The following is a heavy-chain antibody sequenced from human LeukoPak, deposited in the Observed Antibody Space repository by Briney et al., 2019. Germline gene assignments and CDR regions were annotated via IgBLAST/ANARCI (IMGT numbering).Heavy chain of an antibody. CDR3: AKDKRFLEWLPRSGFDH. V-gene: IGHV3-23*01. D-gene: IGHD3-3*01. CDR1: GFTFSSYA. CDR2: ISASGGGT. J-gene: IGHJ4*02. Sequence: SGGSLRLSCAASGFTFSSYAMSWVRQAPGKGLEWVSAISASGGGTNYADSVKGRFTISRDNSKNTLYLQMNSLRAEDTAVYYCAKDKRFLEWLPRSGFDHWGQGTLVTVSS.